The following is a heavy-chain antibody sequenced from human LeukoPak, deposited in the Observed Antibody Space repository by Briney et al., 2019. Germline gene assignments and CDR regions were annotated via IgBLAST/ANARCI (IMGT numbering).Heavy chain of an antibody. V-gene: IGHV3-7*01. CDR1: GFTFGDYA. CDR3: ARDYCSSTSCLDNAFDI. Sequence: GGSLRLSCTASGFTFGDYAMSWVRQAPGKGLEWVANIKQDGSEKYYVDSVKGRFTISRDNAKNSLYLQMNSLRAEDTAVYYCARDYCSSTSCLDNAFDIWGQGTMVTVSS. D-gene: IGHD2-2*01. CDR2: IKQDGSEK. J-gene: IGHJ3*02.